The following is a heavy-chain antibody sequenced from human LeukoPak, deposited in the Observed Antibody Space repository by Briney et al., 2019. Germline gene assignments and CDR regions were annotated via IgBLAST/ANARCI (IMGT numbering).Heavy chain of an antibody. CDR2: INHSGST. CDR3: ASPTDMVRGASYYYYGMDV. D-gene: IGHD3-10*01. J-gene: IGHJ6*02. CDR1: GGSFSGYY. Sequence: SETLCLTCAVYGGSFSGYYWSWIRQPPGKGLEWIGEINHSGSTNYNPSLKSRVTISVDTSKNQFSLKLSSVTAADTAVYYCASPTDMVRGASYYYYGMDVWGQGTTVTVSS. V-gene: IGHV4-34*01.